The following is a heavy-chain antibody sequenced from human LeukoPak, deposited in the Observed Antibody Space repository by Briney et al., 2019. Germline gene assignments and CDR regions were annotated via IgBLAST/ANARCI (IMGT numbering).Heavy chain of an antibody. D-gene: IGHD3-9*01. V-gene: IGHV4-31*03. CDR3: ARSNYDILTGHNWFDP. CDR1: GGSISSGGYY. J-gene: IGHJ5*02. Sequence: SETLSLTCTVSGGSISSGGYYWSWIRQHPGKGLEWIGYIYYSGSTYYNPSLKSRVTISVDTSKNQFSLKLSSVTAADTAVYYCARSNYDILTGHNWFDPWGQGTLVTVSS. CDR2: IYYSGST.